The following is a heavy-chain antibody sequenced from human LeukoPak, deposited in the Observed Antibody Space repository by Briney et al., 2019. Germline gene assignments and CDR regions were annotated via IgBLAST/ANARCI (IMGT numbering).Heavy chain of an antibody. Sequence: GGSLRLSCAASGFTFSTSWMSWVRHPPGKGLEWVANIKHDGSEIYYVDSVKGRFTISRANTKNSLYLQMNSLRAEDTAVYYCAREACDSLSNVIDYWGQGTLVTVSS. CDR2: IKHDGSEI. D-gene: IGHD3-9*01. CDR1: GFTFSTSW. V-gene: IGHV3-7*01. CDR3: AREACDSLSNVIDY. J-gene: IGHJ4*02.